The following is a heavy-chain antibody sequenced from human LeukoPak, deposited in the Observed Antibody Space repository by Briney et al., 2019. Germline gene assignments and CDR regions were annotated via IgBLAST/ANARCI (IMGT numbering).Heavy chain of an antibody. Sequence: SETLSLTCAVYGGSFSGYYWSWIRQPPGKGLEWIGEINHSGSTNYNPSLKSRVTISVDTSKNQFSLKLSSVTAADTAVYYCAPPKYYDSSGYYTWGQGTLVTVSS. V-gene: IGHV4-34*01. CDR3: APPKYYDSSGYYT. CDR2: INHSGST. J-gene: IGHJ5*02. CDR1: GGSFSGYY. D-gene: IGHD3-22*01.